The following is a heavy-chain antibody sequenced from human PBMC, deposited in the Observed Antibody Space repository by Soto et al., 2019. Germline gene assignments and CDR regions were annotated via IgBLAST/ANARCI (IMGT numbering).Heavy chain of an antibody. CDR3: ATVPTSPDWSLDL. V-gene: IGHV5-10-1*01. D-gene: IGHD3-16*01. CDR1: GYIFATRW. J-gene: IGHJ2*01. CDR2: VDPRDSYA. Sequence: PGESLKISCQASGYIFATRWIMWVRQMPGKGLEGLGSVDPRDSYADYSTSFQGHVTMSTEKSKTTAYLQLSSLKASDTAIYYCATVPTSPDWSLDLWGRGTGVTVSA.